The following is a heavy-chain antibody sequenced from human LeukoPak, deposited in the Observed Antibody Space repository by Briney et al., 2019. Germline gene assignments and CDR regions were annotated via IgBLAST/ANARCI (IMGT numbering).Heavy chain of an antibody. D-gene: IGHD4-11*01. CDR2: ISSSSSTI. Sequence: PGGSLRLSCAASGFTFSSYSMNWVRQAPGKGLEWVSYISSSSSTIYYADSVKGRFTISRDNAKNSLYLQMNSLRAEDTAVYYCASVTLYYYYYMDVWGKGTTVTVSS. CDR1: GFTFSSYS. V-gene: IGHV3-48*01. J-gene: IGHJ6*03. CDR3: ASVTLYYYYYMDV.